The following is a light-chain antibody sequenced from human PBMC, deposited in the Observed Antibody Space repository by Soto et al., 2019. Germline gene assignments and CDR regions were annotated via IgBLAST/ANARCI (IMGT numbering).Light chain of an antibody. Sequence: QSVLTQPASVSGSPGQSITISCTGTSSDVGSYNLVSWYQQHPGKAPKLMIYEGTKRPSGVSIRFSGSKSGSTASLTISGLQAEDEADYYCSSYTSGTTRVFGGGTKLTVL. CDR1: SSDVGSYNL. CDR3: SSYTSGTTRV. V-gene: IGLV2-14*02. CDR2: EGT. J-gene: IGLJ2*01.